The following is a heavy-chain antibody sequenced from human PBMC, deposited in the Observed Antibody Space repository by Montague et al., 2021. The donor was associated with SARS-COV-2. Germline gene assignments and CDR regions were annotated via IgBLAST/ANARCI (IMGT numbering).Heavy chain of an antibody. CDR1: GFTFSDYY. Sequence: SLRLSCAASGFTFSDYYLTWIRPAPGKGLEWVSYISGSSSYISYVDSVKGRFTISRDNAKNSLYLQMNSLRAEDTAVYYCARGGALIRGDNNWFDPWGQGTLVTVSS. CDR2: ISGSSSYI. CDR3: ARGGALIRGDNNWFDP. J-gene: IGHJ5*02. V-gene: IGHV3-11*06. D-gene: IGHD3-10*01.